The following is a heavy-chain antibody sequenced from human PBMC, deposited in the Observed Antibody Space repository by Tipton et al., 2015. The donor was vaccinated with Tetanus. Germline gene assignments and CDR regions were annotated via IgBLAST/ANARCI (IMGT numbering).Heavy chain of an antibody. V-gene: IGHV3-49*03. CDR2: IRSKAYGGTT. CDR1: GFTFGDYA. D-gene: IGHD3-3*01. CDR3: TRDVVGGSTIFGVVNNWFDP. J-gene: IGHJ5*02. Sequence: SLRLSCTASGFTFGDYAMSWFRQAPGKGLEWVGFIRSKAYGGTTEYAASVKGRFTISRDDSKSIAYLQMNSLKTEDTAVYYCTRDVVGGSTIFGVVNNWFDPWGQGTLVTVSS.